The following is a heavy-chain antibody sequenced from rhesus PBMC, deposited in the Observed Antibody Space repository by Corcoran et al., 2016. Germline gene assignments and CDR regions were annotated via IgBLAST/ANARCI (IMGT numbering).Heavy chain of an antibody. Sequence: QVQLQESGPGLVKPSETLSLTCAVSGASISRYWWSWLRHPPGKGLEWIGEINGNSGSTYYNPSLKSRVTISKDASKIQFSLKLSSVTAADTAVYYCATGGSYFYNSLDVWGRGVLVTVSS. CDR1: GASISRYW. CDR3: ATGGSYFYNSLDV. J-gene: IGHJ5-2*02. CDR2: INGNSGST. D-gene: IGHD3-16*01. V-gene: IGHV4-80*01.